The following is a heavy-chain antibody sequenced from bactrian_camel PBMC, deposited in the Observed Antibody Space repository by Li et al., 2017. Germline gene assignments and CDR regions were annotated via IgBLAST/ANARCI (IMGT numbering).Heavy chain of an antibody. D-gene: IGHD6*01. CDR1: GCTFNNCG. CDR2: ISRDGTI. CDR3: AVGLWCPKTY. Sequence: QVQLVESGGGSVQAGGSLKLSCAVSGCTFNNCGMGWYRQAPGKERALVSTISRDGTIAYADVVKGRFTFSQDNAKNTLYLQMNSLKIEDTAVYYCAVGLWCPKTYWGQGTQVTVS. V-gene: IGHV3S57*01. J-gene: IGHJ4*01.